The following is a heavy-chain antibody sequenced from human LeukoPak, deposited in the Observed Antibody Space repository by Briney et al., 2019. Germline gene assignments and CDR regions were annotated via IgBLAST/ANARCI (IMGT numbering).Heavy chain of an antibody. CDR3: ARALGYYYYFDC. V-gene: IGHV3-30-3*01. Sequence: GGSLRLSCAASGFTFSNYAMHWVRQAPGKGLEWVAVISYDGSNKYYADSVKGRFTISRDNSKNTLYLQMSGLRAEDTAVYYCARALGYYYYFDCWGQGTLVPVSS. D-gene: IGHD3-10*01. CDR2: ISYDGSNK. J-gene: IGHJ4*02. CDR1: GFTFSNYA.